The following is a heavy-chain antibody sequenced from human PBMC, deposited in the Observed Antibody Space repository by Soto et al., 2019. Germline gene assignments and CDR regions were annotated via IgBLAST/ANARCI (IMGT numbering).Heavy chain of an antibody. CDR3: ARGLGNDYGVIRGGWYFDL. D-gene: IGHD4-17*01. V-gene: IGHV1-69*02. CDR2: IIPILGIA. Sequence: QVQLVQSGAEVKKPGSSVKVSCKASGGTFSSYTISWLRQAPGQGLEWMGRIIPILGIANYAQKFQGRVTITADKSTSTAYMELSSLRSEDTAVYYCARGLGNDYGVIRGGWYFDLWGRGTLVTVSS. J-gene: IGHJ2*01. CDR1: GGTFSSYT.